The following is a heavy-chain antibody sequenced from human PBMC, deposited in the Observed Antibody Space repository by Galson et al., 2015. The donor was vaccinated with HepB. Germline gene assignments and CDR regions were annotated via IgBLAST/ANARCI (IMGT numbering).Heavy chain of an antibody. CDR3: ARGYDSGSYYYHY. CDR2: ITPLFGRA. CDR1: GGTFSNYA. J-gene: IGHJ4*02. D-gene: IGHD3-10*01. Sequence: SVKVSCKASGGTFSNYAIDWVRQAPGQGLEWIGGITPLFGRAKYAQVFQGRVTITADKSTSTAYMELSSLRPEDTAVYYCARGYDSGSYYYHYWGQGSLVTVSS. V-gene: IGHV1-69*06.